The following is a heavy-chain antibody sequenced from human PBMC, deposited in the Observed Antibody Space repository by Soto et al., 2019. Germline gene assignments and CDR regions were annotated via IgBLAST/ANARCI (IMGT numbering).Heavy chain of an antibody. V-gene: IGHV1-46*01. CDR2: INPSIGTT. D-gene: IGHD2-21*02. J-gene: IGHJ4*02. CDR1: GYTFTSQN. CDR3: ARSIVVVTALDY. Sequence: GASVKVSCKASGYTFTSQNMHWVRQAPGQGLEWMGVINPSIGTTTYAQKFQGRVTMTSDTSTSSVYMELSSLRSEDTAVYYCARSIVVVTALDYWGQGTLVTVSS.